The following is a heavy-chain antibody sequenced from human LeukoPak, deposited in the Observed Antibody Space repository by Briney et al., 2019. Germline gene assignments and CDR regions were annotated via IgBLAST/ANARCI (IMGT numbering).Heavy chain of an antibody. CDR1: GYTFTGYY. CDR3: ARDGGGRFLEWFYNWFDP. D-gene: IGHD3-3*01. V-gene: IGHV1-2*02. Sequence: ASVKVSCKAPGYTFTGYYMHWVRQAPGQGLEWMGWINPNSGGTNYAQKSQGRVTMTRDTSISTAYMELSRLRSDDTAVYYCARDGGGRFLEWFYNWFDPWGQGTLVTVSS. J-gene: IGHJ5*02. CDR2: INPNSGGT.